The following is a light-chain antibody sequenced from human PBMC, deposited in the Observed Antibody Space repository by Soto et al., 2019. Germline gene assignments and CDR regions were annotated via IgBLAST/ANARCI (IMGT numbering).Light chain of an antibody. V-gene: IGKV3-15*01. CDR1: QTVTTD. Sequence: ELVMTQSPVTLSVSPGARATLSCRASQTVTTDLAWYQQKPGQAPRLVIHGASTRATDFPARFSANVSGTEATITLSSLQSEDIEVYYGHQYYPWPRTFGQGTKVDIK. J-gene: IGKJ1*01. CDR3: HQYYPWPRT. CDR2: GAS.